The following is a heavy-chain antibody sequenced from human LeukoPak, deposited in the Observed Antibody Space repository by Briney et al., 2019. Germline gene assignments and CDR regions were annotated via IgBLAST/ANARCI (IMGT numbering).Heavy chain of an antibody. CDR2: ISDSGSRT. CDR1: GFIFDRYG. CDR3: AKQESSGSYPYYFDY. D-gene: IGHD3-22*01. Sequence: GGSLRLSCAASGFIFDRYGMTWVRQAPGEGVKWVSSISDSGSRTYYAASVKGRFTVSRDNSKNTVYVQMNSLRAEDTAIYYCAKQESSGSYPYYFDYWGQGTLVTVSS. V-gene: IGHV3-23*01. J-gene: IGHJ4*02.